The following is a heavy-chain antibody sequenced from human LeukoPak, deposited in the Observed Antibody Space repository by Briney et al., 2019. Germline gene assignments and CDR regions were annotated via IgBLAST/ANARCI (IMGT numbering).Heavy chain of an antibody. D-gene: IGHD6-6*01. CDR3: ATGASSSRRY. V-gene: IGHV1-18*01. CDR1: GYTFTSYG. J-gene: IGHJ4*02. Sequence: ASVKLSCKASGYTFTSYGISWVRQAPGQGLEWMGWISAYNGNTNYAQKLQGRVTMTRDMPTSTVYMELSSLRSEDTDVYYCATGASSSRRYWGQGTLVTVSS. CDR2: ISAYNGNT.